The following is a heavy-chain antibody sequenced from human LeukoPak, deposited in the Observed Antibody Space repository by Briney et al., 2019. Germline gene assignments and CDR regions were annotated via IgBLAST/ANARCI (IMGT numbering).Heavy chain of an antibody. D-gene: IGHD6-19*01. J-gene: IGHJ6*03. V-gene: IGHV3-74*01. CDR2: INSDGRST. CDR1: GFIISNYW. Sequence: TGGSLRLSCAASGFIISNYWMHWVRQAPGKGLVWVACINSDGRSTIFADSVKGRFTISRDNAKNTLYLQMNSLSGEDTAVYYCARVAGIGTYYYYMDVWGKGTTVTVSS. CDR3: ARVAGIGTYYYYMDV.